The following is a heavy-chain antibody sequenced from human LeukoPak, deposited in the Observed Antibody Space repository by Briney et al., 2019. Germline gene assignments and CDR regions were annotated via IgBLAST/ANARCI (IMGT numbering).Heavy chain of an antibody. Sequence: PGGSLRLSCAASGFTFSSYSMNWVRQAPGKGLVWVSRINPDGSRTDYADSVKGRFTISRDNAKNTLYLQMNSLRVEDTAVYYCAKSMSGLNDYWGQGTLVSVSS. CDR2: INPDGSRT. CDR1: GFTFSSYS. D-gene: IGHD3-3*01. J-gene: IGHJ4*02. CDR3: AKSMSGLNDY. V-gene: IGHV3-74*01.